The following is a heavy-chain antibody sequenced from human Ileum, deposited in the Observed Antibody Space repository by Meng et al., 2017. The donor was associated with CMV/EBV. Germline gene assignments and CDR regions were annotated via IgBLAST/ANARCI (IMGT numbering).Heavy chain of an antibody. J-gene: IGHJ4*02. CDR3: MRAHPLGT. V-gene: IGHV3-7*01. CDR1: GLTFKNVW. Sequence: LRLSCAVSGLTFKNVWMSWVRQPPGKGLEWVANINGDGNEKHYADSVNGRFNISRDNAKDSLYLQMKFLGAEDTAVYYCMRAHPLGTWGQGTLVTVSS. D-gene: IGHD7-27*01. CDR2: INGDGNEK.